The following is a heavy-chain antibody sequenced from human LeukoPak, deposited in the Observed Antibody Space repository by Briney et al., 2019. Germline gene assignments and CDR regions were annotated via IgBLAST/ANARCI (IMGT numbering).Heavy chain of an antibody. D-gene: IGHD4-11*01. CDR1: GVSIGSSYW. CDR3: ARKRTTVNYFDY. Sequence: SETLSLTCAVSGVSIGSSYWWSWVRQPPGKGLEWIGEIYHSGSSNYNPSLKSRVTISVDKSMNQFSLKLSSVTAADTAVYYCARKRTTVNYFDYWGLGTLVTVSS. J-gene: IGHJ4*02. V-gene: IGHV4-4*02. CDR2: IYHSGSS.